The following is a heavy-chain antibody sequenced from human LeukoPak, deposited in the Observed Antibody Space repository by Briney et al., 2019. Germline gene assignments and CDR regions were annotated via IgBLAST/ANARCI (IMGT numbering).Heavy chain of an antibody. D-gene: IGHD6-13*01. CDR1: GFTFSSYA. Sequence: PGGSLRLSCAASGFTFSSYAMHWVRQAPGKGLERVAVISYDGSNKYYADSVKGRFTISRDNSKNTLYLQMNSLRTEDTAVYYCASDQQMVLYWGQGTLVTVSS. CDR3: ASDQQMVLY. CDR2: ISYDGSNK. V-gene: IGHV3-30-3*01. J-gene: IGHJ1*01.